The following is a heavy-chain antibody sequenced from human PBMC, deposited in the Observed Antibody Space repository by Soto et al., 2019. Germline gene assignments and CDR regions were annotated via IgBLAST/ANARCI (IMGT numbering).Heavy chain of an antibody. V-gene: IGHV3-23*01. J-gene: IGHJ5*02. CDR3: AKDQGNTVVGASRGFDP. D-gene: IGHD1-26*01. Sequence: EVQLLESGGGLVQPGGSLRLSCAASGFTFSTYAMNWVRQVPGKGLEWLSLISGSGSGTYYADSVKGRLTISRDNSKNTLYLQMNSLRAEDTALYYCAKDQGNTVVGASRGFDPWGLGTLVTVSS. CDR2: ISGSGSGT. CDR1: GFTFSTYA.